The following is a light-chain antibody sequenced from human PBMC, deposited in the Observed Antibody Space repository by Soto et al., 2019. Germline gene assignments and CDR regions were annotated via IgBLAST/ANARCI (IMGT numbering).Light chain of an antibody. J-gene: IGKJ2*01. V-gene: IGKV3-20*01. Sequence: EIVLTQSPGTLSLSPGARATLSCRASQSVGSRYLAWYQQKPGQRPRVLIYGASNRATGIPDRFSGSGSGTDFTLSISRLEPEEFAVYYCQHYGRSPYTFGQGTKLEIK. CDR1: QSVGSRY. CDR2: GAS. CDR3: QHYGRSPYT.